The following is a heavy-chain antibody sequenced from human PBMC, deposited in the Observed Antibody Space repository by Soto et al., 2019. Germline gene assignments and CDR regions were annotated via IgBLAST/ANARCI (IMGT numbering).Heavy chain of an antibody. V-gene: IGHV3-23*01. D-gene: IGHD4-17*01. CDR3: AKDGDGDSFMIYYYYYGMDV. J-gene: IGHJ6*02. Sequence: QPGGCLRLSCTGSGFTFSSYAMSWVRQAPGKGLEWVSAISGSGGSTYYADSVKGRFTISRDNSKNTLYLQMNSLRAEDTAVYYCAKDGDGDSFMIYYYYYGMDVWGQGTTVTVSS. CDR1: GFTFSSYA. CDR2: ISGSGGST.